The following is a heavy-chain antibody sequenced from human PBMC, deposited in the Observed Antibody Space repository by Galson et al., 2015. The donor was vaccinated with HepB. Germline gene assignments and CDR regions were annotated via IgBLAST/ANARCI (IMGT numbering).Heavy chain of an antibody. CDR3: ARGEGTFSALVDY. V-gene: IGHV3-74*01. Sequence: SLRLSCAASGFTFSRFWMHWVRQAPGKGLVWVSRLNGDGSSTNYADSGKGRFTISRDNAKNTLYLQMNSLRPEDTAVYYCARGEGTFSALVDYWGQGTLVTVSS. D-gene: IGHD3-10*01. CDR2: LNGDGSST. CDR1: GFTFSRFW. J-gene: IGHJ4*02.